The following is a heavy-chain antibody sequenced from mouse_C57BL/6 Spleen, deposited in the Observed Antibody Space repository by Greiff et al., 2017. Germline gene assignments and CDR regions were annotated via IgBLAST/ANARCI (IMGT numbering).Heavy chain of an antibody. CDR2: IYPRSGDT. D-gene: IGHD1-1*01. Sequence: QVQLQQSGAELARPGASVKLSCKASGYTFTSYGISWVKQRTGQGLEWIGEIYPRSGDTYYNEKFKGKATLTADKSSSTAYMELRSLTSEDSAVXFCYRWFITTVVAPFDVWGTGTTVTVAS. V-gene: IGHV1-81*01. CDR3: YRWFITTVVAPFDV. CDR1: GYTFTSYG. J-gene: IGHJ1*03.